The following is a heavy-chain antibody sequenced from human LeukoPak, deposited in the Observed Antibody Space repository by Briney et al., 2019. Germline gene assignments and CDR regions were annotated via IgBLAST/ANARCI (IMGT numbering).Heavy chain of an antibody. J-gene: IGHJ4*02. D-gene: IGHD6-13*01. Sequence: GGSLRLSCAASGFTFSSYSMNWVRPAPGKGLEWVSYISSSSSTIYYADSVKGRFTISRDNAKNSLYLQMNGLRAEDTAVYYCGAGQQLVKIYWGQGTLVTVSS. CDR1: GFTFSSYS. CDR3: GAGQQLVKIY. V-gene: IGHV3-48*01. CDR2: ISSSSSTI.